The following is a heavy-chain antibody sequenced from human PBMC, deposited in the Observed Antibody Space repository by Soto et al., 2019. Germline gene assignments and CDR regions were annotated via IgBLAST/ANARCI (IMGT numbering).Heavy chain of an antibody. V-gene: IGHV4-39*01. D-gene: IGHD1-26*01. J-gene: IGHJ5*02. CDR3: WGYYGRLDCFGD. CDR2: IHHSGAS. Sequence: SETLSLTCTVSGASFSSNFSWGWIRQPPGKGLEWLGTIHHSGASYHNPSLRSRVTVSIDTSKNRLFLNLMSVTAADTAVYYCWGYYGRLDCFGDWAQGTQVTVSS. CDR1: GASFSSNFS.